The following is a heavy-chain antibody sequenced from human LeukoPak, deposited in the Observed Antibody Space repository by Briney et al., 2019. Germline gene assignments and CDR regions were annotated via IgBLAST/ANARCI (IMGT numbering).Heavy chain of an antibody. J-gene: IGHJ4*02. Sequence: GGSLRLSCAASGFTFSSYAMSWVRQAPGKELEWVSVIYTGGGRYYADSVRGRFTISRDTSKNMVFLQMNSLKVEDTAVYYCARGIDYWGRGTLVTVSS. CDR2: IYTGGGR. CDR3: ARGIDY. V-gene: IGHV3-53*01. CDR1: GFTFSSYA.